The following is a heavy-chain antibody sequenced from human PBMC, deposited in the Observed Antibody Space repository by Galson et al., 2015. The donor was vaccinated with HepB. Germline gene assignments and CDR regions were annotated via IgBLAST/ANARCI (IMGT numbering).Heavy chain of an antibody. Sequence: SVKVSCKASGYTFTSYDINWVRQATGQGLEWMGWMNPNSGTTGYAQKFQGRVTMTRNTSISTAYMELSSLRSEDTAVYYCARPIVITMVRELHPSYAFDLWGQGTMVTVSS. CDR1: GYTFTSYD. CDR3: ARPIVITMVRELHPSYAFDL. CDR2: MNPNSGTT. J-gene: IGHJ3*01. V-gene: IGHV1-8*01. D-gene: IGHD3-10*01.